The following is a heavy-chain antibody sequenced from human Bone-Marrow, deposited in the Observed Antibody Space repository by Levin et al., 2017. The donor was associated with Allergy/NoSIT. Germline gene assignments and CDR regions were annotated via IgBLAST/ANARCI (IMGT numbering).Heavy chain of an antibody. J-gene: IGHJ3*02. CDR1: GFSVSNYY. D-gene: IGHD5-24*01. V-gene: IGHV3-53*01. CDR3: ARGGYNDAFDI. Sequence: PGGSLRLSCAASGFSVSNYYMSWVRQAPGKGLECVSVIYSGGSTHYADSVKGRFTISRDNPKNSLDLQMNGLRAEDTAVYYCARGGYNDAFDIWGQGTMVTVSS. CDR2: IYSGGST.